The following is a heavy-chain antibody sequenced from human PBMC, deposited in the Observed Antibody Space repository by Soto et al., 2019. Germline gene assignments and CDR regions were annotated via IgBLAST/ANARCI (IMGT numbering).Heavy chain of an antibody. CDR3: AKVMITFGGSRYGLDV. Sequence: PGGSLRLSCAASGFTFSSYGIHWVRQAPGKGLEWVASISYDGGNKYYADSVKGRFTISRDNSKNTLFLQMDSLRAEDTAVYYCAKVMITFGGSRYGLDVWGQGTTVTVSS. D-gene: IGHD3-16*01. CDR2: ISYDGGNK. V-gene: IGHV3-30*18. CDR1: GFTFSSYG. J-gene: IGHJ6*02.